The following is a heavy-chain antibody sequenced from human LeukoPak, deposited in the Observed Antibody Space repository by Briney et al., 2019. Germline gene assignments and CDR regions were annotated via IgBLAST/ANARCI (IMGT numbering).Heavy chain of an antibody. CDR3: ARVPIVAATPLFDY. Sequence: GGSLRLSCAASGFTFSSYWMSWVRQAPGKGLEWVANIKQDGSEKYYVDSVKGRFTISRDNAKSSLYLQMNSLRAEDTAVYYCARVPIVAATPLFDYWGQGTLVTVSS. J-gene: IGHJ4*02. D-gene: IGHD2-15*01. CDR2: IKQDGSEK. V-gene: IGHV3-7*01. CDR1: GFTFSSYW.